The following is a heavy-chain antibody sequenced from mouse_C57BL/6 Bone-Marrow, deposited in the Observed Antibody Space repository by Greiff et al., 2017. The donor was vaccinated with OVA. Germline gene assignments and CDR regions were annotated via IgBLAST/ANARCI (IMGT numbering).Heavy chain of an antibody. CDR3: AREGDGSSLTWFAY. Sequence: QVQLQQPGAELVRPGSSVKLSCKASGYTFTSYWMDWVKQRPGPGLEWIGNIYPSDSETHYNQKFKDKATLTVDKSSSTAYMQLSSLTSEDSAVYYCAREGDGSSLTWFAYWGQGTLVTVSA. J-gene: IGHJ3*01. D-gene: IGHD1-1*01. CDR2: IYPSDSET. CDR1: GYTFTSYW. V-gene: IGHV1-61*01.